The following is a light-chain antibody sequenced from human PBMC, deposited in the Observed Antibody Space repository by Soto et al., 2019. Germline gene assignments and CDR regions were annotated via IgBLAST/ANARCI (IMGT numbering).Light chain of an antibody. CDR1: QSVSSY. J-gene: IGKJ1*01. CDR2: DAS. V-gene: IGKV3-11*01. Sequence: EIVLTQSPATLSLCPGERATLSCRASQSVSSYLAWYQQKPGQAPRLLIYDASNRATGTPARFSGSGSGTDFTLTISSLEPEDFAVYYCQQRSNWQTFGQGTKVEIK. CDR3: QQRSNWQT.